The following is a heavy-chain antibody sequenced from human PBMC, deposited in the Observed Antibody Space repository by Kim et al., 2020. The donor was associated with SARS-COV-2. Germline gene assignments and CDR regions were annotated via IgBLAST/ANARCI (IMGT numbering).Heavy chain of an antibody. CDR1: GGSFSGYY. J-gene: IGHJ5*02. V-gene: IGHV4-34*01. CDR3: ARGVGSSTSSNWFDP. CDR2: INHSGST. D-gene: IGHD2-2*01. Sequence: SETLSLTCAVYGGSFSGYYWSWIRQPPGKGLEWIGEINHSGSTNYNPSLKSRVTISVDTSKNQFSLKLSSVTAADTAVYYCARGVGSSTSSNWFDPWGQGTLVTVSS.